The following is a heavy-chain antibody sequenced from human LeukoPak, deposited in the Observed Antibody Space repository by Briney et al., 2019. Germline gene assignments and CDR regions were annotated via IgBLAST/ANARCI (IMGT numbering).Heavy chain of an antibody. V-gene: IGHV3-74*01. CDR1: GFIFRSNW. Sequence: GGSLRLSCAASGFIFRSNWMHWVRQAPGNGLVWVSRFNEDGSTTNHAESVKGRFTIARDNDKNTLERAKNSLRAEDTAVYYCVRDLGGRSGHWGQGTLVTVSS. D-gene: IGHD1-26*01. CDR3: VRDLGGRSGH. J-gene: IGHJ4*02. CDR2: FNEDGSTT.